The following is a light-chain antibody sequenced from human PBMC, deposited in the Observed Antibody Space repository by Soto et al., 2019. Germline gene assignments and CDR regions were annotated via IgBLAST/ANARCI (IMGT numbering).Light chain of an antibody. CDR1: QSVSSN. CDR3: QQYNNWPPWT. Sequence: EMVMTQSPATLSVSPGERATLSCRASQSVSSNLAWYQQKPGQAPRLLLYGVSTRATGIPARFSGSGSGTEFTLTISSLQSEDFAVYYCQQYNNWPPWTFGQGTKVEIK. V-gene: IGKV3D-15*01. CDR2: GVS. J-gene: IGKJ1*01.